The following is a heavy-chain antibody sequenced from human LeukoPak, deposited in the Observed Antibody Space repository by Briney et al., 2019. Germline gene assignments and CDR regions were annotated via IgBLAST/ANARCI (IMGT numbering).Heavy chain of an antibody. Sequence: SETLSLTCSVSGGSISSSSYYWGWIRQPPGKGLEWIGSIYHSGSTYYNPSLKSRVTISVDTSKNQFSLKLSYVTAADTAVYYCARGTRLGDDAFDIWGQGTMVTVSS. D-gene: IGHD3-9*01. CDR2: IYHSGST. V-gene: IGHV4-39*07. CDR3: ARGTRLGDDAFDI. CDR1: GGSISSSSYY. J-gene: IGHJ3*02.